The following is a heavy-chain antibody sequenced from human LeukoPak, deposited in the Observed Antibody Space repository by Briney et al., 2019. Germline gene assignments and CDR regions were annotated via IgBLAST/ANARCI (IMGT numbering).Heavy chain of an antibody. D-gene: IGHD4-23*01. CDR3: ARGGKATVVTM. V-gene: IGHV4-4*07. J-gene: IGHJ4*02. Sequence: SETLSLTCTVSGGSINSYYWSWIRQPAGKGLEWIGRIYSSGSTNYNPSLKSRVSLSVDTSKNQFSLKLTSVTAADTAVYYCARGGKATVVTMWGQGILVTVSS. CDR1: GGSINSYY. CDR2: IYSSGST.